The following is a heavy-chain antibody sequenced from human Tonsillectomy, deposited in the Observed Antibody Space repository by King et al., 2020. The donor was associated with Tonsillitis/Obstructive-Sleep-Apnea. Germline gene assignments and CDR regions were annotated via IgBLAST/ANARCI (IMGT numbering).Heavy chain of an antibody. V-gene: IGHV5-51*01. CDR1: GYNFTNYY. D-gene: IGHD1-26*01. J-gene: IGHJ4*02. CDR2: IYPGDSDT. Sequence: VQLVESGAEVKKPGESLKISCKGSGYNFTNYYIAWVRQMPGKGLEWMGIIYPGDSDTRYSPSFQGRVTISADKSITTAYLQWSSLKASDTAMYYCAVISGSYFDYWGQGTLVTVSS. CDR3: AVISGSYFDY.